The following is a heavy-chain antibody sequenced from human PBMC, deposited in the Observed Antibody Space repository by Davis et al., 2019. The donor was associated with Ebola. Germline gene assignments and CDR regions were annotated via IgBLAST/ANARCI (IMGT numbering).Heavy chain of an antibody. CDR1: GYTFTGYY. D-gene: IGHD2-2*02. CDR3: ARSDCSSASCNIF. J-gene: IGHJ4*02. V-gene: IGHV1-2*02. CDR2: INPNSGGT. Sequence: ASVKVSCKASGYTFTGYYMHWVRQAPGQGLEWMGWINPNSGGTNYAQKFQGRVTMTRDTSISTAYMELSRLRSDDTAVYYCARSDCSSASCNIFWGQGTLVTVSS.